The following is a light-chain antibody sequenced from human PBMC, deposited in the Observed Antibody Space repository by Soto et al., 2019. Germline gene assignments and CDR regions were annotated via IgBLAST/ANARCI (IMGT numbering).Light chain of an antibody. CDR2: GNS. V-gene: IGLV1-40*01. J-gene: IGLJ3*02. CDR1: SSNIGAGYD. Sequence: QAVVTQPPSVSGAPGQRVTISCTGSSSNIGAGYDVHWYQQLPGTAPKLLIYGNSNRPSGVPDRFSGSKSGTSASLAITGLQAEDEADYYCQSYDISLSGGVFGGGTKVTVL. CDR3: QSYDISLSGGV.